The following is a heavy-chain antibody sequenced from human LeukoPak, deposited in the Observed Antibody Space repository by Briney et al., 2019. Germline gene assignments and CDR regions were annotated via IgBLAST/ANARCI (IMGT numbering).Heavy chain of an antibody. Sequence: GGSLRLSCAASGFTFSSYAMSWVRQAPGKGLEWVSAISGSGGSTYYADSVKGRFTISRDNSKNTLYLQMNSLRAEDTAVYYCAKSAACSSTSCTMGDAFDIWGQGTMVTVSS. CDR2: ISGSGGST. CDR3: AKSAACSSTSCTMGDAFDI. D-gene: IGHD2-2*01. V-gene: IGHV3-23*01. J-gene: IGHJ3*02. CDR1: GFTFSSYA.